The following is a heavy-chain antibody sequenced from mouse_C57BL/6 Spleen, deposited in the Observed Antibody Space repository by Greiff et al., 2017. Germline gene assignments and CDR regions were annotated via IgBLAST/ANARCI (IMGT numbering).Heavy chain of an antibody. CDR3: TMGLYYAMDY. CDR1: GYTFTDYE. Sequence: VQLQQSGAELVRPGASVTLSCKASGYTFTDYEMHWVKQTPVHGLEWIGAIDPETGGTAYNQKFKGKAILTADKSSSTAYMELRSLTSEDSAVYYCTMGLYYAMDYWGQGTSVTVSS. J-gene: IGHJ4*01. V-gene: IGHV1-15*01. D-gene: IGHD4-1*01. CDR2: IDPETGGT.